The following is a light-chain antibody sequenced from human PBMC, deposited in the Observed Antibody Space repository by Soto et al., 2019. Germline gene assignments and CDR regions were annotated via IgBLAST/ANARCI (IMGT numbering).Light chain of an antibody. V-gene: IGKV1-39*01. Sequence: DIQMTQSPSSLSASVGDRVTITCRASQSISSYLNWYQQKPWKAPKLLIYAASILQSGVPSRFSGSGSGTDFTLTISSLQPEAFATYYCQQSYSTPRTFGQGTKLEIK. J-gene: IGKJ2*01. CDR3: QQSYSTPRT. CDR2: AAS. CDR1: QSISSY.